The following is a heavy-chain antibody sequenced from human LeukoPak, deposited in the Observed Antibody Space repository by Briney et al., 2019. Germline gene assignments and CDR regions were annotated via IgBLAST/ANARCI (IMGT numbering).Heavy chain of an antibody. V-gene: IGHV4-38-2*02. J-gene: IGHJ4*02. CDR2: IYQSGRT. CDR3: ARDRCSGGSCYAWDFDY. CDR1: GYSISSGYY. D-gene: IGHD2-15*01. Sequence: SETLSLTCNVSGYSISSGYYWGWIRRPPGKGLEWIGSIYQSGRTFYNPSLKSRVTMSLDTSKNQFSLNLSSVTAADTAVYYCARDRCSGGSCYAWDFDYWGQGTLVTVSS.